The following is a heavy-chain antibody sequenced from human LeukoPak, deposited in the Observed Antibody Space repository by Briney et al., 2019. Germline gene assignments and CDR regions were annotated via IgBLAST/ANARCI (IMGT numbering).Heavy chain of an antibody. Sequence: GGSLRLSCAASGSTFSSYAMSWVRQAPGKGLGWVSAISGSGGSTYYADPVKGRFTISRDNSKNTLYLQMNSLRAEDTAVYYCAKDVLYDDNVVDYWGQGTLVTVSS. CDR2: ISGSGGST. CDR1: GSTFSSYA. V-gene: IGHV3-23*01. CDR3: AKDVLYDDNVVDY. J-gene: IGHJ4*02. D-gene: IGHD5/OR15-5a*01.